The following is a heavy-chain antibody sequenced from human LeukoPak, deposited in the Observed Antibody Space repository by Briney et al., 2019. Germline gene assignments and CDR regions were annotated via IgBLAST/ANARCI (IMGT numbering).Heavy chain of an antibody. Sequence: GGSLRLSCAASGFTFSSYSMNWVRQAPGKGLEWVSAISGSGGSTYYADSVKGRFTISRDNSKNTLYLHMNSLRAGDTAVHYCAKTMYYYDSSGFGPVFEYWGQGTLITVSS. CDR3: AKTMYYYDSSGFGPVFEY. CDR2: ISGSGGST. J-gene: IGHJ4*02. V-gene: IGHV3-23*01. CDR1: GFTFSSYS. D-gene: IGHD3-22*01.